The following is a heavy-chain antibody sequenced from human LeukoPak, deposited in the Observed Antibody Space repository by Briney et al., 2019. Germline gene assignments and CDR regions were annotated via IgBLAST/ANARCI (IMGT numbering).Heavy chain of an antibody. CDR3: ARGIAVAGLSYYYYGMDV. V-gene: IGHV3-30*03. D-gene: IGHD6-19*01. J-gene: IGHJ6*02. Sequence: GGSLRLSCAASGFTFSSYGMHWVRQAPGKGLEWVAVISYDGSNKYYANSVKGRFTISRDNSKNTLYLQMGSLRAEDMAVYYCARGIAVAGLSYYYYGMDVWGQGTTVTVSS. CDR2: ISYDGSNK. CDR1: GFTFSSYG.